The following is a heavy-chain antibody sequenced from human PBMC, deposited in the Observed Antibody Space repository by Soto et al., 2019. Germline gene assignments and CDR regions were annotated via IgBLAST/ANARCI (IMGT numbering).Heavy chain of an antibody. V-gene: IGHV3-7*04. CDR2: IKPDGSER. CDR3: ATDLNWEHY. CDR1: GFTFGTYW. Sequence: EVQLVESGGGLVQPGGSLRLSCEASGFTFGTYWMTWVRQPPGKGLERVADIKPDGSERYYVDSVKGRFTISRDNAKNSLYLHMNSLRAEDTAVYYCATDLNWEHYWGQGTLVTVSS. J-gene: IGHJ4*02. D-gene: IGHD7-27*01.